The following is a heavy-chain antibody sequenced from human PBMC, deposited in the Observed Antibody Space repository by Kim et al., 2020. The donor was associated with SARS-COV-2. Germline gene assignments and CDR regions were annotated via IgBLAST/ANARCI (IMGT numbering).Heavy chain of an antibody. CDR1: GFTFNNYG. Sequence: GGSLRLSCTVSGFTFNNYGMHWVRQAPGKGLEWVAFISYEGSKKQYLDSLKGRVTISRDFSKNTLYLQMNSLRAEDTAVYYCAKQGGIFELYTYYGMDVWGQGTTVTVSS. D-gene: IGHD3-3*02. CDR3: AKQGGIFELYTYYGMDV. J-gene: IGHJ6*02. CDR2: ISYEGSKK. V-gene: IGHV3-30*18.